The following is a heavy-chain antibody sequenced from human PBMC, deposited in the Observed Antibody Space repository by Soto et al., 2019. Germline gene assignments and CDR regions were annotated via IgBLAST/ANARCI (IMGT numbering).Heavy chain of an antibody. CDR2: IYYSGST. CDR1: GGSISSYY. J-gene: IGHJ6*03. D-gene: IGHD3-3*01. Sequence: SETLSLTCTVSGGSISSYYWSWIRQPPGKGLEWIGYIYYSGSTNYNPSLKSRVTISVDTSKNQFSLKLSSVTAADTAVYYCARDGFDFWSGSMDVWGKGTTVTVSS. CDR3: ARDGFDFWSGSMDV. V-gene: IGHV4-59*01.